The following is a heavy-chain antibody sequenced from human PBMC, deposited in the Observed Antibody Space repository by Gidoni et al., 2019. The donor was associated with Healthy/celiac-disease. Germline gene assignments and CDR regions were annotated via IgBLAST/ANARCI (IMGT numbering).Heavy chain of an antibody. J-gene: IGHJ4*02. CDR2: ISAYNGNT. V-gene: IGHV1-18*01. Sequence: QVQLVQSGAEVKKPGASVKVSCKASGYTFNSYGISWVRQAPGQGLEWMGWISAYNGNTNYAQKLQGRVTMTTDTSTSTAYMELRSLRSDDTAVYYCARDVSLYGDYDLPFDYWGQGTLVTVSS. CDR3: ARDVSLYGDYDLPFDY. D-gene: IGHD4-17*01. CDR1: GYTFNSYG.